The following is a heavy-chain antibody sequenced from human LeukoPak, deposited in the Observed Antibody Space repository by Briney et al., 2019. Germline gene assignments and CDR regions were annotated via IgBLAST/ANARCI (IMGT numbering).Heavy chain of an antibody. CDR3: ARGWELIYYFDY. CDR1: GGSISSSSYY. CDR2: IYYSGST. D-gene: IGHD1-26*01. J-gene: IGHJ4*02. V-gene: IGHV4-39*01. Sequence: SETLSLTCTVSGGSISSSSYYWGWIRQPPGKGLEWIGSIYYSGSTYYNPSLKSRVTISVDTSKNQFSLKLSSVTAADTAVYYCARGWELIYYFDYWGQGTLVTVSS.